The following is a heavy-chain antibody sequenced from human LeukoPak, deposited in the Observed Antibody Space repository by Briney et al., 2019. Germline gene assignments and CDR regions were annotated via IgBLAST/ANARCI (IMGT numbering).Heavy chain of an antibody. CDR1: GFTFSSYA. V-gene: IGHV3-23*01. CDR3: AKDTIDDCGGDCYYFDY. CDR2: ISGSGGST. J-gene: IGHJ4*02. D-gene: IGHD2-21*02. Sequence: GGSLRLSCAASGFTFSSYAMSWVRQAPGKGLEWVSAISGSGGSTYYADSVKGRFTISRDNSKNTLYLQMNSLRAEDTAVYYCAKDTIDDCGGDCYYFDYWGQGTLVTVSS.